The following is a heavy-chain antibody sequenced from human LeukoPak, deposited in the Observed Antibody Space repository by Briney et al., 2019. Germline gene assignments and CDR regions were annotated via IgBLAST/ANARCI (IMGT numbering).Heavy chain of an antibody. Sequence: ASVNVSCKASGYTFTSYAMHWVRQAPGQRLEWMGWINAGNGNTKYSQKFQGRVTITRDTSASTAYMELSSLRSEDTAVYYCARSPAARGDYYGMDVWGQGTTVTVSS. CDR1: GYTFTSYA. J-gene: IGHJ6*02. V-gene: IGHV1-3*01. CDR3: ARSPAARGDYYGMDV. D-gene: IGHD2-2*01. CDR2: INAGNGNT.